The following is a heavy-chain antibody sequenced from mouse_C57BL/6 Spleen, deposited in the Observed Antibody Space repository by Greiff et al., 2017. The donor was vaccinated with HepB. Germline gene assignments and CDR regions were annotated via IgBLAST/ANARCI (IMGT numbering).Heavy chain of an antibody. CDR2: IYPGDGDT. J-gene: IGHJ4*01. D-gene: IGHD2-4*01. CDR1: GYAFSSYW. CDR3: ARGDYGYYYAMDY. Sequence: VKLMESGAELVKPGASVKISCKASGYAFSSYWMNWVKQRPGKGLEWIGQIYPGDGDTNYNGKFKGKATLTADKSSSTAYMQLSSLTSEDSAVYFCARGDYGYYYAMDYWGQGTSVTVSS. V-gene: IGHV1-80*01.